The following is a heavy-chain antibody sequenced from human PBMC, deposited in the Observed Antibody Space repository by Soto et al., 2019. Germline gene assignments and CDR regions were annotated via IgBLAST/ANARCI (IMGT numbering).Heavy chain of an antibody. Sequence: EVQLLESGGGLVQPGGSLRLSCAASGSTFSNFALNWVRQAPGKGLEWVSGIGGSGISTYYADSVKGRFTISRDNSKSTLYLHMNSLRADDTAIYYCAKEAGGGIGMVTSYFDYWGQGTLVTVSS. V-gene: IGHV3-23*01. J-gene: IGHJ4*02. CDR2: IGGSGIST. CDR1: GSTFSNFA. D-gene: IGHD5-18*01. CDR3: AKEAGGGIGMVTSYFDY.